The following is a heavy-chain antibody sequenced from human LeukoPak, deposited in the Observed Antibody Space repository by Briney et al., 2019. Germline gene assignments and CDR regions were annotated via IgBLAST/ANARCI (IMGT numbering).Heavy chain of an antibody. CDR2: IYPGDSDT. D-gene: IGHD3-10*01. Sequence: GESLKISCKGSGYSFTSYWIGWVRQMPGKGLEWMGIIYPGDSDTRYSPSFQGQVTISADKSISTAYLQWSSLKASDTAMYYCARQGPVRGVYYYYGMDVWGQGTTVTVSS. V-gene: IGHV5-51*01. J-gene: IGHJ6*02. CDR3: ARQGPVRGVYYYYGMDV. CDR1: GYSFTSYW.